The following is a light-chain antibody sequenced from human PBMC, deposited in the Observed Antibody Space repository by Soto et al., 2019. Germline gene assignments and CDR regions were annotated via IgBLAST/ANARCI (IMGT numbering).Light chain of an antibody. CDR3: QQTYSTPQT. J-gene: IGKJ2*01. CDR2: AAS. V-gene: IGKV1-39*01. CDR1: QSISSY. Sequence: DIQMTQSPSSLSASVGARLTITCRASQSISSYLNWYQQKPRKAPKLLIYAASSLQSGVPSRFSGSGSGRDFTLTISSLQPEDFATYYCQQTYSTPQTFGQGTKLEIK.